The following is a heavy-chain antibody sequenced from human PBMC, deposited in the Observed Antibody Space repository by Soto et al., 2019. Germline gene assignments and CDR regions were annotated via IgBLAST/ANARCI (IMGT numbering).Heavy chain of an antibody. CDR2: IIPIFGTA. J-gene: IGHJ4*02. V-gene: IGHV1-69*13. CDR1: GGTFSSYA. D-gene: IGHD5-18*01. Sequence: ASVKVSCKASGGTFSSYAISWVRQAPGQGLEWMGGIIPIFGTANYAQKFQGRVTITADESTSTAYMELSSLRSEDTAVYYCARDVGYSYGSRALFYYWGQGTLVTVSS. CDR3: ARDVGYSYGSRALFYY.